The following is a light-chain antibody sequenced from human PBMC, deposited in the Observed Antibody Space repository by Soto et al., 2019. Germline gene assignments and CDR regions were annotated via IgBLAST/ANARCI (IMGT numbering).Light chain of an antibody. Sequence: QSVLTQPPSVSGAPGQRVTISCSGSSSNIGAGYDVNWYRQLPGTAPKLLIYGNSDRPSGVPDRFSGSKSGNTASLTISGLQAEDEADYYCNSYTTNSNRVFGTGTKLTVL. J-gene: IGLJ1*01. CDR1: SSNIGAGYD. V-gene: IGLV1-40*01. CDR3: NSYTTNSNRV. CDR2: GNS.